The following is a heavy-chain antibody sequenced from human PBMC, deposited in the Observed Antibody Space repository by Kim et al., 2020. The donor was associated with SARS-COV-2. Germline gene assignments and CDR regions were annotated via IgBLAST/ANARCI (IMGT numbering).Heavy chain of an antibody. CDR3: ATDAGRGRWYSYRYYYYGMDV. V-gene: IGHV1-24*01. CDR1: GYTLTELS. J-gene: IGHJ6*02. D-gene: IGHD5-18*01. Sequence: ASVKVSCKVSGYTLTELSMHWVRQAPGKGLEWMGGFDPEDGETIYAQKFQGRVTMTEDTSTDTAYMELSSLRSEDTAVYYCATDAGRGRWYSYRYYYYGMDVWGQGTTVTVSS. CDR2: FDPEDGET.